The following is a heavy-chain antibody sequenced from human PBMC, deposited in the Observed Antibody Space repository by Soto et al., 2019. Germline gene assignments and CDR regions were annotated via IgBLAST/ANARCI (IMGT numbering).Heavy chain of an antibody. Sequence: SETLSLTCAVYGGSFSGYYWSWIRQPPGKGLEWIGEINHSGSTNYNPSLKSRVTISVDTSKNQFSLKLSSVTAADTAVYYCARNRDYGDYLFDYWGQGTLVTVSS. CDR2: INHSGST. V-gene: IGHV4-34*01. D-gene: IGHD4-17*01. CDR1: GGSFSGYY. J-gene: IGHJ4*02. CDR3: ARNRDYGDYLFDY.